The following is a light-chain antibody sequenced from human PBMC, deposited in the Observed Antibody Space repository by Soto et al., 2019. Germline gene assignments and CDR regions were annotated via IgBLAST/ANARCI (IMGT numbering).Light chain of an antibody. Sequence: SYVLTQPPSVSVAPGQTARIPCGGNNIESKSVHWYQQKPGQAPILVVYDDSDRPSGIPERFSGSNSGNTATLTISRVEAGDEADYYCQVWDRSSDSVVFGGGTKLTVL. CDR1: NIESKS. V-gene: IGLV3-21*02. CDR2: DDS. CDR3: QVWDRSSDSVV. J-gene: IGLJ2*01.